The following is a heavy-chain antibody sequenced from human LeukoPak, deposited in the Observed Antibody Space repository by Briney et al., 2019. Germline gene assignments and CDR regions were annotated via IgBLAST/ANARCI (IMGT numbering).Heavy chain of an antibody. CDR1: GGSISSDY. J-gene: IGHJ4*02. V-gene: IGHV4-59*01. CDR3: AKEGSSGLFDS. Sequence: PSETLSLTCTVSGGSISSDYWSWIRPPPGKGLEWIGYIYYLGATNYNPSLESRVAISTDTSKTQFSLKVTSVTAADTAVYYCAKEGSSGLFDSWGQGILVTVSS. D-gene: IGHD3-22*01. CDR2: IYYLGAT.